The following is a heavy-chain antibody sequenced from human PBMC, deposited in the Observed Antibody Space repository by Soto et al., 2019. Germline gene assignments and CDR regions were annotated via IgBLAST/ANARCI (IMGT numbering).Heavy chain of an antibody. J-gene: IGHJ4*02. CDR2: IYYSGNT. CDR1: GGSISSRSYY. Sequence: SETLSLTFTVSGGSISSRSYYWGWIRQPPGKGLEWIGSIYYSGNTYYNPSLKSRVTISVDTSKKQFSLELSSVTAADTAVYYCARLRAGVHYDYWGQGTLVTVSS. V-gene: IGHV4-39*07. CDR3: ARLRAGVHYDY. D-gene: IGHD3-10*01.